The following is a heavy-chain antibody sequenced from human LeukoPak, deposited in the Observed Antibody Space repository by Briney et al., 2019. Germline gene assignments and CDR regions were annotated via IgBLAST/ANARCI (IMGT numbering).Heavy chain of an antibody. Sequence: LPGGSLRLSCAASGFTFSSYVMSWVRQAPGKGLEWVSGISASGGSTYYVDSVKGRFTISRDNSKNTLYLQVNGLRTEDTAVYYCARRMGATPVGNAFDIWGQGTMVTVSS. CDR2: ISASGGST. V-gene: IGHV3-23*01. D-gene: IGHD1-26*01. J-gene: IGHJ3*02. CDR1: GFTFSSYV. CDR3: ARRMGATPVGNAFDI.